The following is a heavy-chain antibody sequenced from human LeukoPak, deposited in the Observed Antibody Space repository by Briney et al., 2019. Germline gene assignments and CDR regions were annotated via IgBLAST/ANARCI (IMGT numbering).Heavy chain of an antibody. CDR3: ARGSLSEMAKISY. D-gene: IGHD5-24*01. CDR2: IDPSGGST. J-gene: IGHJ1*01. Sequence: ASVKVSCKASGYTFTAYFMNWVRQAPGQGLEWMGIIDPSGGSTSYAQKFQGRVTVTRDMSTSIVYMELSSLRSEDTAVYYCARGSLSEMAKISYWGQGTLVTVSS. CDR1: GYTFTAYF. V-gene: IGHV1-46*01.